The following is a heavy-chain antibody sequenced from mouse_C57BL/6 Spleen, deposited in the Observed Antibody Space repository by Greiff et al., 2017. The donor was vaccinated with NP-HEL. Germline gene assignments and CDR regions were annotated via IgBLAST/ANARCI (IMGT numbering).Heavy chain of an antibody. CDR2: IHPNSGST. Sequence: QVQLQQPGAELVKPGASVKLSCKASGYTFTSYWMHWVKQRPGQGLEWIGMIHPNSGSTNYNEKFKSKATLTVDKSSSTAYMQLSSLTSEDSAVYYCARWGYGYDLWYFDVWGTGTTVTVSS. CDR3: ARWGYGYDLWYFDV. J-gene: IGHJ1*03. CDR1: GYTFTSYW. D-gene: IGHD2-2*01. V-gene: IGHV1-64*01.